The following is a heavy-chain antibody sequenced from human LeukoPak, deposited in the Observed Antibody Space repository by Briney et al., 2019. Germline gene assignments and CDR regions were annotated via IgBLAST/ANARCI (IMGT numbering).Heavy chain of an antibody. Sequence: PGGSLRLSCAASGFTFSKYSMNWVRQAPGKGLEWVSYIDSSGTMNYADSVKGRFTISRDNPNNSLYLQMNSLRAEDTAIYYCAREPGSHYFDYWGLGTLVTVSS. J-gene: IGHJ4*02. CDR1: GFTFSKYS. CDR2: IDSSGTM. CDR3: AREPGSHYFDY. V-gene: IGHV3-48*04.